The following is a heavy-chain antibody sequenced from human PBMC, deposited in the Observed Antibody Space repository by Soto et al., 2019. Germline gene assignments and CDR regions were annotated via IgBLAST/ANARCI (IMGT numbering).Heavy chain of an antibody. Sequence: ASVKVSCKSSGYTFTSYYMHCVRQAAGQGLEWMGIINTSGGSRSSAQKLPGKVSMTRATDTTTNHIELSSLRSAATAVYYCSSPGYRSGSGRNDAFDIWGQGTMVTVSS. D-gene: IGHD2-15*01. CDR2: INTSGGSR. J-gene: IGHJ3*02. CDR3: SSPGYRSGSGRNDAFDI. CDR1: GYTFTSYY. V-gene: IGHV1-46*01.